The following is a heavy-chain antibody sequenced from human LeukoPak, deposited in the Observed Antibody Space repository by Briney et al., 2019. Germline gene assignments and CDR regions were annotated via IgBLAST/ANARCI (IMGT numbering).Heavy chain of an antibody. D-gene: IGHD1-26*01. CDR1: GGSISSYY. CDR3: ARNIVGPRQVDY. CDR2: IYHSGTT. J-gene: IGHJ4*02. V-gene: IGHV4-59*01. Sequence: PSETLSLTCTVSGGSISSYYWSWIRQPPGQGLEWIGYIYHSGTTNYNPCLKSRVTISVDTSKSQFSLKLSSVTAADTAIYYCARNIVGPRQVDYWGQGTLVTVSS.